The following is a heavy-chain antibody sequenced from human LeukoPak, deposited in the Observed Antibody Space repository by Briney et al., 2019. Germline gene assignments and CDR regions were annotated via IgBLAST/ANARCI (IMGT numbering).Heavy chain of an antibody. D-gene: IGHD1-1*01. J-gene: IGHJ5*02. V-gene: IGHV4-39*07. CDR3: ARGYQTTAPPNYNWFDP. Sequence: PSETLSLTCTVSGGSISSSSYYWAWIRQPPGKGLEWIGSIDYSGSTYYKSSLKSRVTIAVDTSKNQFSLKLSSVTAADTAVYYCARGYQTTAPPNYNWFDPWGQGTLVTVSS. CDR2: IDYSGST. CDR1: GGSISSSSYY.